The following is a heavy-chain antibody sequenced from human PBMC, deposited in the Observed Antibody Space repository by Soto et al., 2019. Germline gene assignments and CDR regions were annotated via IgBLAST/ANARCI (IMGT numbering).Heavy chain of an antibody. CDR2: ISWDGGDT. CDR3: AKSKGAAGPFDS. CDR1: GFAFSRDS. D-gene: IGHD6-13*01. Sequence: QVQLVESGGGVVQPGQSLRLSCAAAGFAFSRDSMHWVRQAPGKGLELVAVISWDGGDTYYADSVKGRFTISRDNSKNTVLLQMNSLRPEYTDLFSCAKSKGAAGPFDSWGQGTLFPVSS. J-gene: IGHJ4*02. V-gene: IGHV3-30*18.